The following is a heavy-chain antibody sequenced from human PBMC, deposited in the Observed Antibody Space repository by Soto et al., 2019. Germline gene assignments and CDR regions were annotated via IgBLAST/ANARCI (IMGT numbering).Heavy chain of an antibody. CDR1: GGSISSSSYY. V-gene: IGHV4-39*01. D-gene: IGHD2-21*02. J-gene: IGHJ5*02. CDR2: IYYSGST. Sequence: SETLSLTCTVSGGSISSSSYYWGWIRQPPGKGLEWIGSIYYSGSTYYNPSLKSRVTISVDTSKNQFSLKLSSVTAADTAVYYCARHSGAAVVTATFNWFDPWGQGTLVTVSS. CDR3: ARHSGAAVVTATFNWFDP.